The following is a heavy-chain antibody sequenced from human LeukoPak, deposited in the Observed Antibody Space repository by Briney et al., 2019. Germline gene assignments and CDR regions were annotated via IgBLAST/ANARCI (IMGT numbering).Heavy chain of an antibody. V-gene: IGHV4-34*01. J-gene: IGHJ4*02. Sequence: SETLSLTCTVYGESFSGYYWTGIRQPPGKGLEWIGEISQSGSTNYNPSLKGRVTMSVDTSKKQFSLKLNSVTAADTAVYYCARGRCCSGGSCYYYWGQGTLVTVSS. D-gene: IGHD2-15*01. CDR2: ISQSGST. CDR1: GESFSGYY. CDR3: ARGRCCSGGSCYYY.